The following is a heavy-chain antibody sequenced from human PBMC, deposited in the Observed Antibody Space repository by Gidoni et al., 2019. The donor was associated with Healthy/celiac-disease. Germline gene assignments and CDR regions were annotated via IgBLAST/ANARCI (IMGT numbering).Heavy chain of an antibody. D-gene: IGHD2-2*01. CDR3: ARGASAQVEVPAANRALYYYYGMDV. Sequence: EVQLVESGGGLVKPGGSLRLSCAASGFTFSSYSMNWLRQAPGKGLEWVSSISSSSSNIYYADSVKGRFTISRDNAKNSLYLQMNGLRAEDTAVYYCARGASAQVEVPAANRALYYYYGMDVWGQGTTVTVSS. J-gene: IGHJ6*02. CDR1: GFTFSSYS. V-gene: IGHV3-21*01. CDR2: ISSSSSNI.